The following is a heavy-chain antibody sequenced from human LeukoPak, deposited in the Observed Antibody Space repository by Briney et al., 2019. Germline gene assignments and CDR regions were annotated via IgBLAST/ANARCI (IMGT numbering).Heavy chain of an antibody. D-gene: IGHD2-21*02. CDR3: ARVGDNNFFDY. J-gene: IGHJ4*02. Sequence: GGSLRLSCAASGFTFSNHWMHWVRQAPGKGLVWVSRINSDGINTSYADSVKGRFTISRDNSKNTMYLQMGSLRVDDMAVYYCARVGDNNFFDYWGQGTLVTVSS. CDR1: GFTFSNHW. V-gene: IGHV3-74*01. CDR2: INSDGINT.